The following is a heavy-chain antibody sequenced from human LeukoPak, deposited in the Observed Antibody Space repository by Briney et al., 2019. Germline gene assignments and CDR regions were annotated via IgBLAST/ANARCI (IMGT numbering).Heavy chain of an antibody. D-gene: IGHD3-10*01. J-gene: IGHJ4*02. Sequence: GGSLRLSCAPSRFTFSSYEMNCVRQAPGKGRECVSYISSNGSTIYYTHSVKGPFTISRDNTKNTVYLQINSLRAEDTAVYYCARDGGLYGSGSYFGYWGQGTLVTVS. CDR3: ARDGGLYGSGSYFGY. CDR2: ISSNGSTI. CDR1: RFTFSSYE. V-gene: IGHV3-48*03.